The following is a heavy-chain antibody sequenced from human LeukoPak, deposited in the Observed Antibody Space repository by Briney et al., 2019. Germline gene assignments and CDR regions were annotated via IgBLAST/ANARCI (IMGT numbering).Heavy chain of an antibody. CDR3: ARAGRIAVAGYYFDY. Sequence: GGSLRLSCAASGFTVSSNYMSWVRQAPGKGLEWVSVIYSGGSTYYADSVKGRFTISRDNSKNTLYLQMNSPRAEDTAVYYCARAGRIAVAGYYFDYWGQGTLVTVSS. CDR2: IYSGGST. CDR1: GFTVSSNY. V-gene: IGHV3-66*01. D-gene: IGHD6-19*01. J-gene: IGHJ4*02.